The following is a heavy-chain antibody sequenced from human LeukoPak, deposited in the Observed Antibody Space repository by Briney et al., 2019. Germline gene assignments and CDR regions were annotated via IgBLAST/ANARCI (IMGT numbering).Heavy chain of an antibody. CDR2: INSDGGSI. D-gene: IGHD5-12*01. J-gene: IGHJ4*02. Sequence: GGSLRLSCAASGFSVGGYWMHWVRQGPGMGLVWVSRINSDGGSISYADSVKGRFSISRDNAKNTLYLQMNSLRAEDTAVYHCTRGASGYGNFDYWGQGTLVTVSS. CDR3: TRGASGYGNFDY. V-gene: IGHV3-74*01. CDR1: GFSVGGYW.